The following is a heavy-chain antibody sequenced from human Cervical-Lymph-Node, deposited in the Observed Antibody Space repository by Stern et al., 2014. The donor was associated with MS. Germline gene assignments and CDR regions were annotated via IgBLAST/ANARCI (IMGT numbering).Heavy chain of an antibody. D-gene: IGHD2-2*01. J-gene: IGHJ6*02. CDR1: GFPFSSYG. CDR2: IWHDGSNK. V-gene: IGHV3-33*01. CDR3: ARSPTRSSSLGMDV. Sequence: QVQLVQSGGGVVQPGRSLRLSCAASGFPFSSYGMHWVRQAPGKGLEWVAGIWHDGSNKYYADSVKGRFTISRDNSKNTLYLQMNSLRAEDTAVYYCARSPTRSSSLGMDVWGQGTTVTVSS.